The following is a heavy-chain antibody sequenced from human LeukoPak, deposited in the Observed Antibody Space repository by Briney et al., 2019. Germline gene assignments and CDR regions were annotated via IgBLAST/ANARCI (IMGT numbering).Heavy chain of an antibody. CDR2: IIPIFGTA. V-gene: IGHV1-69*13. CDR3: ARLVVPAANCYYYYYMDV. CDR1: GGTFSSYA. Sequence: ASVKVSCKASGGTFSSYAISWVRQAPGQGLEWMGGIIPIFGTANYAQKFQGRVTITADESTSTAYMELSSLRSEDTAVYYCARLVVPAANCYYYYYMDVWGKGTTVTVSS. J-gene: IGHJ6*03. D-gene: IGHD2-2*01.